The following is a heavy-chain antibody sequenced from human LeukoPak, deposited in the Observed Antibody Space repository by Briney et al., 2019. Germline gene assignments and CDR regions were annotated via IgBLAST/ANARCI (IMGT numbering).Heavy chain of an antibody. CDR3: ARGNGDYAIHPDY. Sequence: PGGSLRLSCAASGFTFSSYAMTWVRQAPGKGLEWVSAISGSGSNTYYADSVKGRFTISRDNSKSTLYLLITSLRADDTAVYYCARGNGDYAIHPDYWGQGTLVTVSS. J-gene: IGHJ4*02. V-gene: IGHV3-23*01. CDR1: GFTFSSYA. CDR2: ISGSGSNT. D-gene: IGHD4-17*01.